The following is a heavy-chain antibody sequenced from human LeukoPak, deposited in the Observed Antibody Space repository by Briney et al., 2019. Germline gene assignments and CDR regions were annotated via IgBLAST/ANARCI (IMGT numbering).Heavy chain of an antibody. CDR3: ARDLTTVTKPSKGGQFDP. J-gene: IGHJ5*02. CDR1: GGSFSGYY. Sequence: SETLSLTCAVYGGSFSGYYWSWIRQPPGKGLEWIGEINHSGSTNYNPSLKSRVTISVDTSKNQFSLKLSSVTAADTAVYYCARDLTTVTKPSKGGQFDPWGQGTLVTVSS. V-gene: IGHV4-34*01. CDR2: INHSGST. D-gene: IGHD4-17*01.